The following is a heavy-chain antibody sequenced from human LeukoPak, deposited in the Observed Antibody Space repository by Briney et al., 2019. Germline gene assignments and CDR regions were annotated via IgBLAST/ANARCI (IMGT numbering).Heavy chain of an antibody. J-gene: IGHJ4*02. D-gene: IGHD5-12*01. CDR1: GGSISSYY. Sequence: SETLSLTCTVSGGSISSYYWSWIRQPPGKGLVWIGYIYYSGSTNYNPSLKSRVTISVDTSKNQFSLKLSSVTAADTAVYYCARLKYGYNFDYWGQGTLVTVSS. V-gene: IGHV4-59*08. CDR2: IYYSGST. CDR3: ARLKYGYNFDY.